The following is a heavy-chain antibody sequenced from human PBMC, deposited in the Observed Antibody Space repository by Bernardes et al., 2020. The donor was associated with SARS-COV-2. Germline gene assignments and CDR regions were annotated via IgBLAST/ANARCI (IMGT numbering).Heavy chain of an antibody. CDR1: GGSFSGYY. CDR2: INHSGST. V-gene: IGHV4-34*01. CDR3: ARGRSIAARPTLFDY. Sequence: SETLSLTCAVYGGSFSGYYWSWIRQPPGKGLEWIGEINHSGSTNYNPSLKSRVTISVDTSKNQFSLKLSSVTAADTAVYYCARGRSIAARPTLFDYWGQGTLVTVSS. J-gene: IGHJ4*02. D-gene: IGHD6-6*01.